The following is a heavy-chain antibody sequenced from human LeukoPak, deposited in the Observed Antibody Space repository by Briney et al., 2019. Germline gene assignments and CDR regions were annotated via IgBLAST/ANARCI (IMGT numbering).Heavy chain of an antibody. Sequence: SETLSLTCAVYGGSFSGYYWSWIRPPPGKGLEWIGEINHSGSTNYNPSLKSRVTISVDTSKNQFSLKLSSVTAADTAVYYCARHVKGVDFDCWGQGTLVTVSS. D-gene: IGHD3-10*01. V-gene: IGHV4-34*01. CDR2: INHSGST. CDR1: GGSFSGYY. CDR3: ARHVKGVDFDC. J-gene: IGHJ4*02.